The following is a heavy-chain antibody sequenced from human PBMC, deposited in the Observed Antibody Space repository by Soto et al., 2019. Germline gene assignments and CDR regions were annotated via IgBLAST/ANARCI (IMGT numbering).Heavy chain of an antibody. CDR3: ARGGGDYALYYFDY. V-gene: IGHV1-8*01. J-gene: IGHJ4*02. D-gene: IGHD4-17*01. CDR2: MNPNSGNT. CDR1: GYTLTSYD. Sequence: QVQLVQSGAEVKKPGASVKVSCKAPGYTLTSYDINWVRQATGQGLGGMGWMNPNSGNTGDAQKFRGRVTMTRNTSISTAYMELSSLRSEDTAVYYCARGGGDYALYYFDYWGQGTLVTVSS.